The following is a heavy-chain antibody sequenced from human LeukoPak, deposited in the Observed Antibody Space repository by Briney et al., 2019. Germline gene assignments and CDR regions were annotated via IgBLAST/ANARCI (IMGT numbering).Heavy chain of an antibody. J-gene: IGHJ6*02. D-gene: IGHD6-13*01. V-gene: IGHV1-18*01. CDR2: ISAYNGNK. Sequence: ASVKVSCKASGYTFTSYGISWVRQAPGQGLEWMGWISAYNGNKNYAQKLQGRVTMTTDTSTSTAYVELRSLRSVDTAVYYCAAGFSSRWARRYYYYGMDVWGQGTTVTVCS. CDR3: AAGFSSRWARRYYYYGMDV. CDR1: GYTFTSYG.